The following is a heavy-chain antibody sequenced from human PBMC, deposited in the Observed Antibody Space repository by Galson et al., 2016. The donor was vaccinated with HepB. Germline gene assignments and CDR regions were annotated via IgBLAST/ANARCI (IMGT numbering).Heavy chain of an antibody. D-gene: IGHD3-3*01. CDR2: ISGNGGST. Sequence: SLRLSCAAPGFTFSNYAMYWVRQAPGKGLEYVSVISGNGGSTYYANSAKGRFTVSRDNSKNTLYLQMGSLRADDMAGYYCARGGVRFLEWLLDFWGQGTLVSVSS. J-gene: IGHJ4*02. V-gene: IGHV3-64*01. CDR1: GFTFSNYA. CDR3: ARGGVRFLEWLLDF.